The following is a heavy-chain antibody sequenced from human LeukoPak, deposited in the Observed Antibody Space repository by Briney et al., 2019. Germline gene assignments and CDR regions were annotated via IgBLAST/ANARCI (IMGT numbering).Heavy chain of an antibody. CDR2: IIPIFGTA. CDR1: GGTFSSYA. D-gene: IGHD6-19*01. Sequence: SVEVSCKASGGTFSSYAISWVRQAPGQGLEWMGGIIPIFGTANYAQKFQGRVTITTDESTSTAYMELSSLRSEDTAVYYCATDRNSSGWYSHYYYMDVWGKGTTVTVSS. V-gene: IGHV1-69*05. J-gene: IGHJ6*03. CDR3: ATDRNSSGWYSHYYYMDV.